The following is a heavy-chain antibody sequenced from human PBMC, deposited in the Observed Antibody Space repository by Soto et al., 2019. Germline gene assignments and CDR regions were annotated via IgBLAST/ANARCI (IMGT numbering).Heavy chain of an antibody. CDR3: ARDPGIAVAGNAFDI. D-gene: IGHD6-19*01. CDR2: ISAYNGNT. J-gene: IGHJ3*02. Sequence: ASVKVSCKVSGYTLTELSMHWVRQAPGKGLEWMGWISAYNGNTNYAQKLQGRVTMTTDTSTSTAYMELRSLRSDDTAVYYCARDPGIAVAGNAFDIWGQGTMVTVSS. V-gene: IGHV1-18*01. CDR1: GYTLTELS.